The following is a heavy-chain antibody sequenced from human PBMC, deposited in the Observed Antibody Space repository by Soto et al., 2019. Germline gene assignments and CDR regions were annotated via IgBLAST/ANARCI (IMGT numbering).Heavy chain of an antibody. D-gene: IGHD6-25*01. V-gene: IGHV3-73*02. Sequence: EVQLVQSGGGLVQPGGSLKLSCAASGFTFSGSAMHWVRQASGKGLEWVGSLRDKTDTYATAVRGRFTISRDDSKNTAYLHMTTLQTDDTAVYYCTSLEPNPGYFDPWGQGTLVTVSS. CDR1: GFTFSGSA. CDR2: LRDKTDTYAT. CDR3: TSLEPNPGYFDP. J-gene: IGHJ5*02.